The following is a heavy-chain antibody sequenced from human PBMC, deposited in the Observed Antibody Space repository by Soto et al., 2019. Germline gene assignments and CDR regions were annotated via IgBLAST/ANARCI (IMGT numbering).Heavy chain of an antibody. CDR1: GFTFSSYA. J-gene: IGHJ6*02. D-gene: IGHD3-3*01. CDR3: AKGKWGGVRFLEWPHPKYYYYYGMDV. CDR2: ISGSGGST. V-gene: IGHV3-23*01. Sequence: EVQLLESGGGLVQPGGSLRLSCAASGFTFSSYAMSWVRQAPGKGLEWVSAISGSGGSTYYADSVKGRFTISRDNSKNTLYLQMNSLRAEDTAVYYCAKGKWGGVRFLEWPHPKYYYYYGMDVWGQGTTVTVSS.